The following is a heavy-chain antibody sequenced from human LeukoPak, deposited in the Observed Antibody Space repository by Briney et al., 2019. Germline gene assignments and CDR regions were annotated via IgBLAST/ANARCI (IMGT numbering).Heavy chain of an antibody. CDR2: INHSGST. V-gene: IGHV4-34*01. CDR3: ARWYYGSGVDY. D-gene: IGHD3-10*01. CDR1: GGCISSYY. J-gene: IGHJ4*02. Sequence: PSETLSLTCTVSGGCISSYYWSWIRQPAGKGLEWIGEINHSGSTNYNPSLKSRVTISVDTSKNQFSLKLSSVTAADTAVYYCARWYYGSGVDYWGQGTLVTVSS.